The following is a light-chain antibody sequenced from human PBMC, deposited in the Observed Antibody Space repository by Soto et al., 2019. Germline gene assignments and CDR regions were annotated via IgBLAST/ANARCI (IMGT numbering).Light chain of an antibody. CDR1: QSVGSN. Sequence: EIVMTPSAATLCVSPGERATLSCRASQSVGSNLAWYQQKPGQAPRLLIHGASTRATGIAARFSGSGSGTEFTLTINSLQSEDFAVYYCQHYADWPLTIGQGTKVDIK. CDR2: GAS. CDR3: QHYADWPLT. V-gene: IGKV3-15*01. J-gene: IGKJ1*01.